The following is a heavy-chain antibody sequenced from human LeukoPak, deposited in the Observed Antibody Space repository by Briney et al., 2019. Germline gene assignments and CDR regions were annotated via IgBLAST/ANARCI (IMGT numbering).Heavy chain of an antibody. V-gene: IGHV3-23*01. CDR3: AKGHWSAFDY. J-gene: IGHJ4*02. Sequence: GGSLRLSCAASGFTFSSYAMSWVRQAPGKGLEWVSAISGSGGSTYYADSVKGRFTISRDNSKNALYLQMNSLRAKDTAVYYCAKGHWSAFDYWGQGTLVTVSS. CDR1: GFTFSSYA. CDR2: ISGSGGST. D-gene: IGHD2-8*02.